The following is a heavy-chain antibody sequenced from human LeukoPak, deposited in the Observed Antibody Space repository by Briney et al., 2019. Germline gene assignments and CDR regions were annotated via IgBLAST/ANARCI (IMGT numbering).Heavy chain of an antibody. CDR2: ISWDGSNT. V-gene: IGHV3-43*01. CDR1: GFTFDDYT. D-gene: IGHD1-14*01. Sequence: GGSLRLSCAASGFTFDDYTMHWVRQAPGKGLEWVSLISWDGSNTYYADSVKGRFTISRDNSKNSLYLQMNSLRTEDTALYYCAKGTGKSTLNWFDPWGQGTLVTVSS. CDR3: AKGTGKSTLNWFDP. J-gene: IGHJ5*02.